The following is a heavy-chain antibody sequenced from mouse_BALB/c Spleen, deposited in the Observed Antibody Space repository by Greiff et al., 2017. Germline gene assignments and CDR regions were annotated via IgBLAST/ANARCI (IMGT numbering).Heavy chain of an antibody. V-gene: IGHV1-39*01. D-gene: IGHD2-14*01. CDR1: GYSFTGYN. CDR3: ARRVYRYDNYAMDY. Sequence: EVKLVESGPELEKPGASVKISCKASGYSFTGYNMNWVKQSNGKSLEWIGNIDPYYGGTSYNQKFKGKATLTVDKSSSTAYMQLKSLTSEDSAVYYCARRVYRYDNYAMDYWGQGTSVTVSS. CDR2: IDPYYGGT. J-gene: IGHJ4*01.